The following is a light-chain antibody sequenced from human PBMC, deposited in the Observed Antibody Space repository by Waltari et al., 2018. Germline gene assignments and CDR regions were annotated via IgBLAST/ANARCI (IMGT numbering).Light chain of an antibody. CDR2: DAS. Sequence: EIVLTQSPATLSLSPGERATLSCRASQSVFTYLAWYQHKPGQAPRLLIYDASNRATVIPASFSGSGSGTDFTLTISSLEPEDFAVYYCHQRHSWPITFGQGTRLEIK. CDR3: HQRHSWPIT. CDR1: QSVFTY. V-gene: IGKV3-11*01. J-gene: IGKJ5*01.